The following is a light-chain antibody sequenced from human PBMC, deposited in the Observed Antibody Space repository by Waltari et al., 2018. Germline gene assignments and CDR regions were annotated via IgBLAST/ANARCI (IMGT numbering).Light chain of an antibody. J-gene: IGKJ2*01. CDR2: GAS. CDR3: QQYNSWPYT. CDR1: QSVSRN. Sequence: IVMAQSPGPLSVSPGERVTLSCRASQSVSRNLAWYQQRPGQAPRLLVYGASTRATGVPASFSGSGSGTDFTLTISSLQSEDFAIYFCQQYNSWPYTFGQGTKLEMK. V-gene: IGKV3-15*01.